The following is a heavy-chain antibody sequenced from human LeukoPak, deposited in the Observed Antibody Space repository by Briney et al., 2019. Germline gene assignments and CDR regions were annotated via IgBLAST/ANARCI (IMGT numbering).Heavy chain of an antibody. CDR1: GFTFSTYI. CDR2: ISGSSAYI. D-gene: IGHD5-18*01. Sequence: GGSLRLSCAASGFTFSTYIMNWVRQAPGKGLEWVSSISGSSAYIYYADSVKGRFTISRDNAKNSLYLQVNSLRAEDTAVYYCAKDRGYSYGISEYWGQGTLVTVSS. CDR3: AKDRGYSYGISEY. J-gene: IGHJ4*02. V-gene: IGHV3-21*04.